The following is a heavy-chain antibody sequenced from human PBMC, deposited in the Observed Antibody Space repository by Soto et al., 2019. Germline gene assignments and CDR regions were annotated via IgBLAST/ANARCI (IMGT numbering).Heavy chain of an antibody. CDR2: ISGSGTIT. V-gene: IGHV3-23*01. Sequence: EVQSLGSGGGLVQPGGSLRLSCEGSGFTFSNYVMSWVRQAPGKGLEWVAAISGSGTITNYADSVKGRLTISRDNSRNTLYLQMNSLRAEDTAVYYCAKGQGISDRYYFDFWGQGTLVTVS. J-gene: IGHJ4*02. CDR1: GFTFSNYV. D-gene: IGHD2-21*02. CDR3: AKGQGISDRYYFDF.